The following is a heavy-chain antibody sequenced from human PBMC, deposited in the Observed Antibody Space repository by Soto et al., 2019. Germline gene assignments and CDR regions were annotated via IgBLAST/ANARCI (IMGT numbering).Heavy chain of an antibody. D-gene: IGHD3-22*01. CDR1: GFTFSSYG. J-gene: IGHJ4*02. Sequence: QVQLVESGGGVVQPGRSLRLSCAASGFTFSSYGMHWVRQAPGKGLEWVAVIWYDGSNKYYADSVKGRFTISRDNSKNTLYLQMNSRRAEDTAVYYCARDRGYYDSSGYYYARGPDYWGQGTLVTVSS. CDR3: ARDRGYYDSSGYYYARGPDY. V-gene: IGHV3-33*01. CDR2: IWYDGSNK.